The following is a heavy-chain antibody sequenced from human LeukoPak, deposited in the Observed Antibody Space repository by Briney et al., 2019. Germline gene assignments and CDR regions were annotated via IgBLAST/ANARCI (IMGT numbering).Heavy chain of an antibody. CDR2: ISYDGSKK. CDR1: GFTFSTYA. V-gene: IGHV3-30*04. J-gene: IGHJ4*02. Sequence: GRSLRLSCAASGFTFSTYAMHWVRQAPGKGLEWVAIISYDGSKKYHADSMKGRFTISRDNSKDTLYLQMSSLRADDTAVYYCARETGSSGWLDSDYWGQGTLVTVSS. D-gene: IGHD6-19*01. CDR3: ARETGSSGWLDSDY.